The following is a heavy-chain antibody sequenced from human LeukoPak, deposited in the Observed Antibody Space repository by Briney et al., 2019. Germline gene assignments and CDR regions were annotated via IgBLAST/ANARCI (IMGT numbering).Heavy chain of an antibody. D-gene: IGHD2-15*01. V-gene: IGHV4-59*08. Sequence: SETLSLTCTVSGGSISGYYWSWIRQPPGKGLEWIAYIYYTGTTNYNPSLKSRVTISVDTSNNQFSLKLTSVTAADTAVYYCVRHPARGAGGYAFDIWGQGTMVTVSS. CDR2: IYYTGTT. CDR3: VRHPARGAGGYAFDI. J-gene: IGHJ3*02. CDR1: GGSISGYY.